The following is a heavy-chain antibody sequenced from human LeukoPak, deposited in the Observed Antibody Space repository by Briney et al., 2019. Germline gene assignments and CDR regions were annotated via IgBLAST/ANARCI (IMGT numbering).Heavy chain of an antibody. CDR2: SRNKADSHTA. CDR3: ATSSWYRLAY. J-gene: IGHJ4*02. CDR1: GFTFSDSF. V-gene: IGHV3-72*01. D-gene: IGHD6-13*01. Sequence: PGGSLRLSCAASGFTFSDSFMSWVRQAPGKGLEWVGRSRNKADSHTAEYAASVKGRFTISRDESKNSLYLQISSLETEDAAVYYCATSSWYRLAYWGQGSLVTVSS.